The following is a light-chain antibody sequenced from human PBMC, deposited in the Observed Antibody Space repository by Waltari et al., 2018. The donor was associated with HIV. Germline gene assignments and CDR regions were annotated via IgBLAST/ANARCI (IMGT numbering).Light chain of an antibody. CDR3: QQSYSTPTT. CDR1: QSTVNY. Sequence: DIQMTQFPSSLSASIGDRVKISCRANQSTVNYLNWYQQRLGKAPKLLIYGASRLQSGVSSRFSGSGSGTAVSLTISSLQPEDFATYHCQQSYSTPTTFGQGT. V-gene: IGKV1-39*01. J-gene: IGKJ2*01. CDR2: GAS.